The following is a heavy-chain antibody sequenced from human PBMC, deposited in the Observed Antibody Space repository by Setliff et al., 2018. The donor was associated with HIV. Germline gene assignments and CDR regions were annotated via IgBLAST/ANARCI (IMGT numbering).Heavy chain of an antibody. V-gene: IGHV1-18*01. CDR1: GYTFIHFG. CDR2: ISTYNGNT. J-gene: IGHJ3*02. D-gene: IGHD1-20*01. Sequence: ASVKVSCKASGYTFIHFGIGWARQAPGQGLEWMGWISTYNGNTIYAQKFQGRVTMTTDTGTRTAYMELRSLRSDDTAMYYCARMRGGHNIREGAFDIWGQGTMVTVS. CDR3: ARMRGGHNIREGAFDI.